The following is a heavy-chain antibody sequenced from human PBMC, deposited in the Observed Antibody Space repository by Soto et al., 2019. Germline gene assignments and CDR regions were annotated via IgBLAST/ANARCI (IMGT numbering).Heavy chain of an antibody. Sequence: EVQLLESGGGLVQPGGSLRLSCAASGFTFSRFAMSWVRQAPVKGLEWVSGITATGDTTYYVDSVKGRFTISRHNAQNTLYLQMNSLRGEDTAVYYCARDPLLYDSNWYPNWFGPWGQGTLVTVSS. CDR2: ITATGDTT. D-gene: IGHD3-22*01. CDR3: ARDPLLYDSNWYPNWFGP. CDR1: GFTFSRFA. J-gene: IGHJ5*02. V-gene: IGHV3-23*01.